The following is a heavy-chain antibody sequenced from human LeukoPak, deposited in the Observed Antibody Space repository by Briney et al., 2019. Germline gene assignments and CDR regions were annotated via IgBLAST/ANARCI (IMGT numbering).Heavy chain of an antibody. CDR3: ARDLWFGEMGAFDI. D-gene: IGHD3-10*01. Sequence: GASVKVSCKASGYTFTGYYMHWVRQAPGQGLEWMGWINPNSGGTNYAQKFQGRVTMTRDTSISTAYMELSRLRSDDTAVYYCARDLWFGEMGAFDIWGQGTMVTVSS. CDR2: INPNSGGT. J-gene: IGHJ3*02. V-gene: IGHV1-2*02. CDR1: GYTFTGYY.